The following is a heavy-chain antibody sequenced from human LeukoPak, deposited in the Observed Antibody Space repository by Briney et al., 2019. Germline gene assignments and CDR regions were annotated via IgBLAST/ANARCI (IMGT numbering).Heavy chain of an antibody. D-gene: IGHD1-7*01. Sequence: SETLSLTCTVSGGSIISSGIYYWGWIRQPPGKGLEWIGNIHYSGSTYYNPSLKSRVTISVDTSKRQFSPKLSSVTATDTAVYYCVRRKQNYPTDLWGQGTLVTVSS. CDR1: GGSIISSGIYY. J-gene: IGHJ4*02. V-gene: IGHV4-39*01. CDR3: VRRKQNYPTDL. CDR2: IHYSGST.